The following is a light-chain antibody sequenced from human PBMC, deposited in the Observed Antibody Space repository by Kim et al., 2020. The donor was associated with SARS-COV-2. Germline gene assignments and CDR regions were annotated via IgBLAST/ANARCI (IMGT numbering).Light chain of an antibody. CDR3: AAWDSSVSAWV. Sequence: QTATLTCTGDSNDVGDHGAAWLQQHHLPPPMLLSYRGNRRPSGISERFSASRSGNADSLTITGHQPEEAADYYCAAWDSSVSAWVFGGGTQLTVL. V-gene: IGLV10-54*04. J-gene: IGLJ3*02. CDR1: SNDVGDHG. CDR2: RGN.